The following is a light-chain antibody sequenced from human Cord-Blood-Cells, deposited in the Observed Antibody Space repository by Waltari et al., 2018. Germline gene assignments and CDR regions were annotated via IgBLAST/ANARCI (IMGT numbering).Light chain of an antibody. V-gene: IGLV1-44*01. CDR2: SNN. Sequence: QSVLTQPPSASGTPGPRVTISCSVSSPNTGGSTLNWYQQLPGTAPKLLIYSNNQRPSGVPDRFSGSKSGTSASLAISGLQSEDEADYYCAAWDDSLNGLVFGGGTKLTVL. CDR3: AAWDDSLNGLV. CDR1: SPNTGGST. J-gene: IGLJ3*02.